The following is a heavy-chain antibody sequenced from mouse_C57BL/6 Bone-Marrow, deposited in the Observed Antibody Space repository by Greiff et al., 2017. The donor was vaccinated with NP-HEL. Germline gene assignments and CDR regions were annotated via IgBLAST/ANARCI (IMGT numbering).Heavy chain of an antibody. CDR1: GFTFSSYG. CDR2: ISSGGSYT. Sequence: EVQLVESGGDLVKPGGSLKLSCAASGFTFSSYGMSWVRQTPDKRLEWVATISSGGSYTYYPDSVKGRFTISRDNAKNTLYLQMSSLNSEDTAMYYCARHRATVVAPWFYVWGTGTTVTVSS. CDR3: ARHRATVVAPWFYV. V-gene: IGHV5-6*01. J-gene: IGHJ1*03. D-gene: IGHD1-1*01.